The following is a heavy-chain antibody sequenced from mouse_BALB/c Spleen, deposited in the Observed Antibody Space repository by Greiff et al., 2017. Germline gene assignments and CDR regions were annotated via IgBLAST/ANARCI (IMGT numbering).Heavy chain of an antibody. CDR3: ARQTLITTATWFAY. CDR2: ISNGGGST. J-gene: IGHJ3*01. CDR1: GFTFSSYT. Sequence: DVMLVESGGGLVQPGGSLKLSCAASGFTFSSYTMSWVRQTPEKRLEWVAYISNGGGSTYYPDTVKGRFTISRDNAKNTLYLQMSSLKSEDTAMYYCARQTLITTATWFAYWGQGTLVTVSA. V-gene: IGHV5-12-2*01. D-gene: IGHD1-2*01.